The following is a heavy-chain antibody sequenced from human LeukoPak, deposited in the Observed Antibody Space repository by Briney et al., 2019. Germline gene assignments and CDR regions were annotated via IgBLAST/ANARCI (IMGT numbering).Heavy chain of an antibody. J-gene: IGHJ4*02. CDR3: AKDSVVVPAAMVY. D-gene: IGHD2-2*01. CDR2: ISYDGSNK. V-gene: IGHV3-30*18. CDR1: GFTFSSYG. Sequence: GRSLRLSCAASGFTFSSYGMHWVRQAPGKGLXXXXVISYDGSNKYYADSVKGRFTISRDNSKNTLYLQMNSLRAEDTAVYYCAKDSVVVPAAMVYWGQGTLVTVSS.